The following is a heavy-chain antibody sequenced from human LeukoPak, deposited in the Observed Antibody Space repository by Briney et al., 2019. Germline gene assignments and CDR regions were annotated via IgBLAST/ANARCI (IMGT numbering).Heavy chain of an antibody. Sequence: GRSLRLSCEASGFTFGSHAMYWVRQAPGKGLEWVAGIFGGGGSPHYADPVKGRFTISRDNSRNTVYLQINRLRAEDTTVYYCGKTTIGYSSGQKPAWPVDYWGQRTLVTDSS. CDR3: GKTTIGYSSGQKPAWPVDY. V-gene: IGHV3-23*01. CDR1: GFTFGSHA. D-gene: IGHD5-18*01. CDR2: IFGGGGSP. J-gene: IGHJ4*02.